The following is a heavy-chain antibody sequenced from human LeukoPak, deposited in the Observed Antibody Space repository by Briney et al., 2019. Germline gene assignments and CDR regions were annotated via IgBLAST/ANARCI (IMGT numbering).Heavy chain of an antibody. J-gene: IGHJ5*02. CDR1: GYTFTSYG. CDR2: ISAYNGNT. CDR3: ARTPRFGESWFDP. V-gene: IGHV1-18*01. Sequence: ASVKVSCKASGYTFTSYGISWVRQAPGQGLERMGWISAYNGNTNYAQKLQGRVTMTTDISTSTAYMELRSLRSDDTAVYYCARTPRFGESWFDPWGQGTLVTVSS. D-gene: IGHD3-10*01.